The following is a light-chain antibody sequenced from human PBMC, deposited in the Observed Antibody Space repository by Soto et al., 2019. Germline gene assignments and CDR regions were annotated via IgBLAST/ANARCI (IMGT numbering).Light chain of an antibody. V-gene: IGKV3-15*01. CDR2: GAS. CDR3: QQYKNWPRT. CDR1: QGVSSN. J-gene: IGKJ1*01. Sequence: EIVMTQSPATLSVSPGERATLSCRASQGVSSNLAWYQQKPGQAPRLLVYGASTRATGIPARFSGSGSGTEFTLTISSLQSEDFAVYYCQQYKNWPRTFGQGTKVDIK.